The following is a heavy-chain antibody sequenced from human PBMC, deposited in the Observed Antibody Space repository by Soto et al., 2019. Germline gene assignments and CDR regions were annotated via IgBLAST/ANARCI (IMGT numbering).Heavy chain of an antibody. CDR1: GGSFSCYY. V-gene: IGHV4-34*01. D-gene: IGHD5-18*01. J-gene: IGHJ4*02. CDR3: ARGPWIQLWLPRPFDY. Sequence: SDTLSLTCAVYGGSFSCYYWSWIRQPPGKGLEWIGEINHSGSTNYNPSLKSRVTISVDTSKNQFSLKLSSVTAADTAVYYCARGPWIQLWLPRPFDYWGQGTLVTVSS. CDR2: INHSGST.